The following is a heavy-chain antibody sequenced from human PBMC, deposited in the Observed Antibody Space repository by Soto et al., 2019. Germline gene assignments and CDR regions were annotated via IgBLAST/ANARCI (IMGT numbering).Heavy chain of an antibody. J-gene: IGHJ4*02. D-gene: IGHD6-13*01. CDR1: GFTFSSYA. CDR3: AKASFIIIAAADSHFDY. Sequence: GGSLRLSCAASGFTFSSYAMSWVRQAPGKGLEWVSAISGSGGSTYYADSVKGRFTISRDNSKNTLYLQMNSLRAEDTAVYYCAKASFIIIAAADSHFDYWGQGTLVTVSS. V-gene: IGHV3-23*01. CDR2: ISGSGGST.